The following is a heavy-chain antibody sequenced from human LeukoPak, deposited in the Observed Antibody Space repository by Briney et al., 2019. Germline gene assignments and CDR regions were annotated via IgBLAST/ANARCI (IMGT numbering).Heavy chain of an antibody. J-gene: IGHJ5*02. Sequence: KASETLSLTCTVSGGSISSYYWSWIRQPPGKGLEWIGYIYYSGSTNYNPSLKSRVTISVDTSKNQFSLKLSSVTAADTAVYYCARRIELVRRDGYNFWFDPWGQGTLVTVSS. V-gene: IGHV4-59*08. CDR2: IYYSGST. CDR1: GGSISSYY. D-gene: IGHD5-24*01. CDR3: ARRIELVRRDGYNFWFDP.